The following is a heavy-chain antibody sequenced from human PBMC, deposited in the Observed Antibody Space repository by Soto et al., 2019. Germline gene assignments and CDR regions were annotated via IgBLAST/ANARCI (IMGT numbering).Heavy chain of an antibody. CDR2: INHSGST. J-gene: IGHJ4*02. CDR1: CGSFSGYY. V-gene: IGHV4-34*01. D-gene: IGHD2-15*01. CDR3: ARGEGSRLYYFDY. Sequence: SETLSLTCAVYCGSFSGYYWSWIRQPPGKGLEWIWEINHSGSTNYNPSLKSRVTISVDTSKNQFSLKLSSVTAADTAVYYCARGEGSRLYYFDYWGQGTLVTVSS.